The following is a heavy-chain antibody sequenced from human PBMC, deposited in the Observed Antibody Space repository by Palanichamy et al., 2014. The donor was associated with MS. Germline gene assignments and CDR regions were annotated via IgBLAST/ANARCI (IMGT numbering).Heavy chain of an antibody. J-gene: IGHJ4*01. CDR1: GYSFTDYV. D-gene: IGHD4-17*01. CDR2: IVVGNGVT. V-gene: IGHV1-3*01. Sequence: QVQHVQSGAELKEPGASVKVSCKASGYSFTDYVIHWVRQAPGQGLEWMGWIVVGNGVTIYSELRQGRVSFTRDTSASTAYMELSGLTAEDTALYYCARDLYGDVGSPLDNWGQGTLVIVSS. CDR3: ARDLYGDVGSPLDN.